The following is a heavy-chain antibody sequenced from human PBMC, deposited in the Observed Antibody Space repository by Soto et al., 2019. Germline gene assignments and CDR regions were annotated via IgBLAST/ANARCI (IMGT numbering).Heavy chain of an antibody. CDR1: GFTFSSYG. V-gene: IGHV3-33*01. Sequence: QVQLVESGGGVVQPGRSLRLSCAASGFTFSSYGMHWFRQAPGKGLEWVAVIWDDGSNKYYADSVKGRFTISRDNSKNTMYLEMNSLRAEDTAVYYCATSVYDSSGYLDSFDYWGHGTMVTVSS. CDR3: ATSVYDSSGYLDSFDY. J-gene: IGHJ4*01. CDR2: IWDDGSNK. D-gene: IGHD3-22*01.